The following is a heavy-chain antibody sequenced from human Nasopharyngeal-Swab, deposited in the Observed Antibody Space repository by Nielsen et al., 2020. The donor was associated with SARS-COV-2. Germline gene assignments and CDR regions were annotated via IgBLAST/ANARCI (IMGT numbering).Heavy chain of an antibody. J-gene: IGHJ6*03. CDR3: ARADRGGSYFSQYYYYMDV. D-gene: IGHD1-26*01. CDR2: ISNDGSDK. Sequence: VRQAPGKGLEWVAVISNDGSDKFYADSVKGRFSISRDTSRGAVYLQMNSLRAEDTALYYCARADRGGSYFSQYYYYMDVWGTGTTVTVSS. V-gene: IGHV3-30*03.